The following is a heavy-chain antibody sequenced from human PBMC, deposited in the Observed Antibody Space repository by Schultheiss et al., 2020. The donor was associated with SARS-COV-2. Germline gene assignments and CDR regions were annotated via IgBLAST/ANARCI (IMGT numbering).Heavy chain of an antibody. J-gene: IGHJ6*02. V-gene: IGHV4-59*12. CDR1: GGSISSYY. Sequence: SETLSLTCTVSGGSISSYYWSWIRQPPGKGLEWIGYVYHSGSTNYNPSLKSRVAMSVDTSKNQFSLKLSSVTPEDTAVYYCVRGSFRGYAYYYYGMDVWGQGTTVTVSS. CDR2: VYHSGST. CDR3: VRGSFRGYAYYYYGMDV. D-gene: IGHD3-22*01.